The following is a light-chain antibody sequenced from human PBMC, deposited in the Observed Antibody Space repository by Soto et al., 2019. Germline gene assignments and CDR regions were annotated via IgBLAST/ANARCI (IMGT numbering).Light chain of an antibody. V-gene: IGKV1-33*01. CDR3: QQYDILPIT. CDR1: QDINIY. Sequence: DIQMTQSPSSLFASVGDRVTITCQATQDINIYLNWYQQKPGKAPNLLIYDASNLEIGVPSRFSGSGSGTHFTFTISSLQTGDIGTYYCQQYDILPITFGRGTRLEN. CDR2: DAS. J-gene: IGKJ5*01.